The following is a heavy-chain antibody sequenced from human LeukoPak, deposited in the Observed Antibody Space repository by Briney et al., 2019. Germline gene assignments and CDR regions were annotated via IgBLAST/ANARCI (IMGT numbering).Heavy chain of an antibody. J-gene: IGHJ4*02. V-gene: IGHV1-8*01. CDR3: ARLITMVRGVKRYYFDY. Sequence: GASVKVSCKASGYTFTSYDINWVRQATGQGLEWMGWMNPNSGNTGYAQKFQGRVTMTRNTSISTAYMELSSLRSEDTAVYYCARLITMVRGVKRYYFDYWGQGTLVTASS. CDR2: MNPNSGNT. CDR1: GYTFTSYD. D-gene: IGHD3-10*01.